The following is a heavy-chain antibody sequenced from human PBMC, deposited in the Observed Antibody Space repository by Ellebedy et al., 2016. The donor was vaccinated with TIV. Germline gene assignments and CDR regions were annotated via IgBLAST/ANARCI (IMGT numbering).Heavy chain of an antibody. J-gene: IGHJ5*02. CDR1: GFTFSSYW. D-gene: IGHD4-17*01. CDR2: IKQDGSEK. CDR3: ARSGDDYGDYLNGFDP. Sequence: GGSLRLXXAASGFTFSSYWMSWVRQAPGKGLEWVANIKQDGSEKYYVDSVKGRFTISRDNAKNSLYLQMNSLRAEDTAVYYCARSGDDYGDYLNGFDPWGQGTLVTVSS. V-gene: IGHV3-7*01.